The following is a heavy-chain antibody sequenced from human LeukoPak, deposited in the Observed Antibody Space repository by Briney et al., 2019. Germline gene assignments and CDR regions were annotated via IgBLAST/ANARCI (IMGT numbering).Heavy chain of an antibody. Sequence: PGGSLRLSCAVSGFTFSSHWMHWVRQAPGRGLVWVPRINSDGSSRSYADSVKGRFTISRDNAKNTLYLQMNSLRAEDTAVYYCARHDYGDYLYFQHWGQGTLVTVSS. CDR2: INSDGSSR. J-gene: IGHJ1*01. V-gene: IGHV3-74*01. D-gene: IGHD4-17*01. CDR3: ARHDYGDYLYFQH. CDR1: GFTFSSHW.